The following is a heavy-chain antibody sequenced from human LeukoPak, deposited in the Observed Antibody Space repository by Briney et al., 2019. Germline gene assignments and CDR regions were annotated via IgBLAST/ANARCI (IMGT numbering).Heavy chain of an antibody. CDR1: GGSFSGYY. Sequence: KPSETLSLTCAVYGGSFSGYYWSWIRQPPGKGLEWIGEINHSGSTNYNPSPKSRVTISVDTSKHQFSLKLSSVTAADTAVYYCARARNSSGNLYNWFDPWGQGTLVTVSS. CDR3: ARARNSSGNLYNWFDP. J-gene: IGHJ5*02. CDR2: INHSGST. V-gene: IGHV4-34*01. D-gene: IGHD3-22*01.